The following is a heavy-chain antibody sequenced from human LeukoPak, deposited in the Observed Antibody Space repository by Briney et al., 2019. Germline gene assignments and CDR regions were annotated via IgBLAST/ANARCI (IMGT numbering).Heavy chain of an antibody. Sequence: QAGGSLRFSCAASGFTFSSYAMSWVRQAPGKGLEWVSAISGSGGSTCYADSVKGRFTISRDNSKNTLYLQMNSLRAEDTAVYYCGQPQGGYYDSSGYRGFDYWGQGTLVTISS. D-gene: IGHD3-22*01. CDR1: GFTFSSYA. J-gene: IGHJ4*02. CDR3: GQPQGGYYDSSGYRGFDY. CDR2: ISGSGGST. V-gene: IGHV3-23*01.